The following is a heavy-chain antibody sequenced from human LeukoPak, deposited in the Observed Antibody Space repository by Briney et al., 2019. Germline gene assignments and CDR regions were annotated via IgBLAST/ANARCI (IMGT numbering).Heavy chain of an antibody. CDR2: IYYSGST. D-gene: IGHD2-15*01. J-gene: IGHJ4*02. Sequence: PSETLSLTCTVSGGSISSSSYYWGWIRQPPVKGLEWIGSIYYSGSTYYHPSLKSRVTISVDTSKNQFSLKLSSVTAADTAVYYCARAVVSGCLDYWGQGTLVTVSS. CDR3: ARAVVSGCLDY. V-gene: IGHV4-39*07. CDR1: GGSISSSSYY.